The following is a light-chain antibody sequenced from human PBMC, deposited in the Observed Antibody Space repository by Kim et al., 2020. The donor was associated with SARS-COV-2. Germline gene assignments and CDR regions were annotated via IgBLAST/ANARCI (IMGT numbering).Light chain of an antibody. CDR1: SSDGGGYDY. V-gene: IGLV2-14*03. CDR2: DVS. Sequence: QSALTQPASVSGSPGQSITISCTGTSSDGGGYDYVSWYQQLPGKAPNLMIYDVSERPSGVSYRFSGSKSGNTASLTISRLRAEDGDDCYCSSDTSSSSWVFGGGTQLTV. CDR3: SSDTSSSSWV. J-gene: IGLJ3*02.